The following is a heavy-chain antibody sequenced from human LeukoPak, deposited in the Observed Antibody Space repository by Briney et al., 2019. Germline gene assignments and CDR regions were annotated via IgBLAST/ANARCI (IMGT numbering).Heavy chain of an antibody. D-gene: IGHD3-9*01. CDR2: ININTGNP. CDR1: GYTFSGSD. J-gene: IGHJ4*02. CDR3: ARGDWVA. Sequence: GASVKVSCKASGYTFSGSDMNWVRQAPGQGLEWMGWININTGNPTYVQHFTGRFVFSLDTSVSTAYLQISSLKAEDTAVYYCARGDWVAWGQGTLVTVPS. V-gene: IGHV7-4-1*02.